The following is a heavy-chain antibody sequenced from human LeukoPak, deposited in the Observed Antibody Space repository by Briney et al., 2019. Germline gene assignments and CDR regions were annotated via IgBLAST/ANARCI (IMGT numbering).Heavy chain of an antibody. CDR2: ISWNSGTI. D-gene: IGHD1-26*01. CDR3: AKGNSGSYSQDWFDP. CDR1: GFTFDGYA. Sequence: GGSLRLSCAASGFTFDGYAMHWVRQAPGKGLEWVSGISWNSGTIGYADSVQGRFTISRDNAKNSLFLQMNSLRPEDMAFYYCAKGNSGSYSQDWFDPWGQGTLVTVSS. J-gene: IGHJ5*02. V-gene: IGHV3-9*03.